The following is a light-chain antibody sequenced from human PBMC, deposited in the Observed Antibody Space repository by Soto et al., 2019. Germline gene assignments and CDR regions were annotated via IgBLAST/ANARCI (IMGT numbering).Light chain of an antibody. CDR2: DVG. V-gene: IGLV2-11*01. CDR3: GSYAGSYTYV. CDR1: SSDVGGYNY. J-gene: IGLJ1*01. Sequence: QSVLTQPRSVSGSPGQSVTISCTGTSSDVGGYNYVSWYQQHPGKAPKLMIFDVGKRPSGVPDRFSGSKSGNTASLTISGLQAEDEADYYCGSYAGSYTYVFGTGTKLTVL.